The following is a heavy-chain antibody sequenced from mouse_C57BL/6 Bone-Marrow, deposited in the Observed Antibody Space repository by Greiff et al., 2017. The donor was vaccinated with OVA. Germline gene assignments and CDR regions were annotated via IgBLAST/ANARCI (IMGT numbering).Heavy chain of an antibody. Sequence: VQLQQSDAELVKPGASVKISCKVSGYTFTDHTIHWMKQRPEQGLEWIGYIYPRDGSSRYNEKFKGKATLTEDKSSSKAYMQLNSLTSEDSAVFFCARRTTVGYFDVWGTGTTVPVSS. J-gene: IGHJ1*03. CDR1: GYTFTDHT. CDR2: IYPRDGSS. D-gene: IGHD1-1*01. CDR3: ARRTTVGYFDV. V-gene: IGHV1-78*01.